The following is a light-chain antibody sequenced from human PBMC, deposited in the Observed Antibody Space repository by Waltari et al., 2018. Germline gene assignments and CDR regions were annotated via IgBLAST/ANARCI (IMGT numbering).Light chain of an antibody. CDR2: QDS. CDR3: QAWDSSTAV. V-gene: IGLV3-1*01. Sequence: SYELTQPPSVSVSPGQTASTPCSGAKLGDKYACWYQQKPGQSPVLVIYQDSKRPSGIPERFSGSNSGNTATLTISGTQAMDEADYYCQAWDSSTAVFGTGTKVTVL. J-gene: IGLJ1*01. CDR1: KLGDKY.